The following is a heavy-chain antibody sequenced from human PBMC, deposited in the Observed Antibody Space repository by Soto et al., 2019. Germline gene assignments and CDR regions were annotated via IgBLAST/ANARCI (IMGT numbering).Heavy chain of an antibody. CDR3: ARQEMATKNVDAFDS. D-gene: IGHD5-12*01. V-gene: IGHV5-51*01. CDR2: IYPGDSDT. Sequence: GESLKISCKGSGYSFTSYWIGWVLHMPGKGLEWMGIIYPGDSDTRYSPSFQGQVTISADKSISTAYLQWSSLKASDTAMYYCARQEMATKNVDAFDSWCKGTMVT. J-gene: IGHJ3*02. CDR1: GYSFTSYW.